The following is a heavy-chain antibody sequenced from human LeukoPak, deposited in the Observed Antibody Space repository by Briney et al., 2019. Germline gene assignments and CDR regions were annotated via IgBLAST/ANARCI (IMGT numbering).Heavy chain of an antibody. V-gene: IGHV3-7*01. Sequence: GGSLRLSCAASGFTFSKSWMSWLRQTPEKGLEWVANIKEDGSAEYYVDSVKGRFTISRDNAKNSLYLQMNSLRAEDTAVYYCARETPQLGDAFDIWGQGTMVTVSS. CDR1: GFTFSKSW. J-gene: IGHJ3*02. CDR3: ARETPQLGDAFDI. CDR2: IKEDGSAE. D-gene: IGHD3-10*01.